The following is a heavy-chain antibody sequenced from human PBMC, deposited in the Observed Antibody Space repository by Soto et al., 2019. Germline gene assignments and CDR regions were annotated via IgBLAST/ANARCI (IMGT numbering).Heavy chain of an antibody. J-gene: IGHJ6*02. CDR3: ARTYYDILTGHNFNYYYYYGMDV. CDR2: IIPIFGTA. D-gene: IGHD3-9*01. Sequence: SVKVSCKASGGTFSSYAISWVRQAPGQGLEWMGGIIPIFGTANYAQKFQGRVTITADESTSTAYMELSSLRSEDTAVYYCARTYYDILTGHNFNYYYYYGMDVWGQGTTVTVSS. CDR1: GGTFSSYA. V-gene: IGHV1-69*13.